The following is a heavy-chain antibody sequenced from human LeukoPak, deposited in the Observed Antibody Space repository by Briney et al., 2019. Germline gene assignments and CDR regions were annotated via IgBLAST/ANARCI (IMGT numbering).Heavy chain of an antibody. CDR2: INPNSGGT. J-gene: IGHJ4*02. CDR1: GYTFTAYY. V-gene: IGHV1-2*06. CDR3: ARDQGQQLVPDY. D-gene: IGHD6-13*01. Sequence: ASVKVSCKASGYTFTAYYMHWVRQAPGQGLEWMGRINPNSGGTNYAQKFQGRVTLTRDTSISTAYMELSRLGSDDAAVYYCARDQGQQLVPDYWGQGTLVTVSS.